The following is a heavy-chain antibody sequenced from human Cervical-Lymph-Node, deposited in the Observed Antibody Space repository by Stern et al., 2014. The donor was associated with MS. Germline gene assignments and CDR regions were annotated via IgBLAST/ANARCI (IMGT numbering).Heavy chain of an antibody. CDR3: ARDICSTSCSPRYTGGMDV. CDR2: INAGNGNT. J-gene: IGHJ6*02. V-gene: IGHV1-3*01. Sequence: VQLVQSGAEVKKPGASVKVSCKASGYTFTSYAMHWVRQAPGQRLEWMGWINAGNGNTKYSQKFQGRVTITRDTSASTAYMELSSLRSEDTAVYYCARDICSTSCSPRYTGGMDVWGQGTTVTVSS. CDR1: GYTFTSYA. D-gene: IGHD2-2*01.